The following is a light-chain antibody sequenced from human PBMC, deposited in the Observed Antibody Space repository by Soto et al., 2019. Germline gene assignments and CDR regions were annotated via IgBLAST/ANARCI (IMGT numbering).Light chain of an antibody. CDR3: QKYDNAPLT. J-gene: IGKJ4*01. Sequence: DIPMTQAPSSLSASVGDRVTITCRARQDISTYLAWYQQKPGKVPKLLISAAYTLQSGVPPRFSGSVSGTDFTLTISSLQPEDVATYYCQKYDNAPLTFGGGTKVEIK. CDR1: QDISTY. CDR2: AAY. V-gene: IGKV1-27*01.